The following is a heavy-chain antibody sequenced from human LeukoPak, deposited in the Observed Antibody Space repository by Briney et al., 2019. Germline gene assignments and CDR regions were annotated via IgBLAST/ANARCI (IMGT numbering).Heavy chain of an antibody. D-gene: IGHD3-22*01. Sequence: ASVKVSCKTSGYTFRDYYMHWVRQAPGQGLEWMGRINPNSGGTNYAQKFQGRVTMTRDTSISTAYMELSRLRSDDTAVYYCARVGRGHYYDSSGYSDGDLNWGQGTLVTVSS. J-gene: IGHJ4*02. CDR2: INPNSGGT. CDR3: ARVGRGHYYDSSGYSDGDLN. V-gene: IGHV1-2*06. CDR1: GYTFRDYY.